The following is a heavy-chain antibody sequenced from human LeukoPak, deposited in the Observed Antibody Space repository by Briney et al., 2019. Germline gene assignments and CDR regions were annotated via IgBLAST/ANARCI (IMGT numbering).Heavy chain of an antibody. V-gene: IGHV1-2*04. D-gene: IGHD3-22*01. Sequence: ASVKVSCKASGYTFTSYYMHWVRQAPGQGLEWMGWINPNSGGTNYAQKFQGWVTMTRDTSISTAYMELSRLRSDDTAVYYCARAKSSGYSEYFDYWGQGTLVTVSS. CDR2: INPNSGGT. J-gene: IGHJ4*02. CDR3: ARAKSSGYSEYFDY. CDR1: GYTFTSYY.